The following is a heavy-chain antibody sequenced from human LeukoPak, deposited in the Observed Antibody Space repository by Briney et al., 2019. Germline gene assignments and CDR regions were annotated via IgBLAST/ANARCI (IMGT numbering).Heavy chain of an antibody. CDR2: IWYDGSNK. CDR1: GFTFITYG. J-gene: IGHJ4*02. CDR3: AKDIRGYSYGPFDY. D-gene: IGHD5-18*01. V-gene: IGHV3-33*06. Sequence: GGSLRLSCAASGFTFITYGMHWVRQAQGRGRGGVAVIWYDGSNKYYADSVKGRFTISRDNSKNTLYLQMNSLRADDTAVYYCAKDIRGYSYGPFDYWGQGTLVTVSS.